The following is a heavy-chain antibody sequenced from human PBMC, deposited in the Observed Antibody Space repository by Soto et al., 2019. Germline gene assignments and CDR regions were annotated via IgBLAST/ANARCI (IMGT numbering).Heavy chain of an antibody. V-gene: IGHV5-10-1*01. J-gene: IGHJ6*02. CDR1: GYSFTTYL. CDR2: IDPSDSYT. Sequence: LKISCKGSGYSFTTYLISWVRQMPGKGLELMGRIDPSDSYTNYSPSFQGHVTISADKSISTAYLQWSSLKASDTAMYYCASDADYYYGMDVWGQGTTVTVSS. CDR3: ASDADYYYGMDV.